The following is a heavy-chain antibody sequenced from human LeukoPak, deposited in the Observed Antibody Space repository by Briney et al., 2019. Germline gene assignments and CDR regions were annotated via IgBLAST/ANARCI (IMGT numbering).Heavy chain of an antibody. Sequence: GGSLRLSCTVSGFTVSSNSMSWVRQAPGKGLEWVSFIYSDNTHYSDSVKGRFTVSRDNSKKTVSLQMHSLRREDTAVYYCVKDLLQWYKFDSWGQGTLVIVSS. CDR3: VKDLLQWYKFDS. D-gene: IGHD4-23*01. J-gene: IGHJ4*02. CDR2: IYSDNT. CDR1: GFTVSSNS. V-gene: IGHV3-66*03.